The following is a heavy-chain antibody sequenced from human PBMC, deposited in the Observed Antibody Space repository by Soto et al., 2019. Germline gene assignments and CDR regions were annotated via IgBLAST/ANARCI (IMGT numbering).Heavy chain of an antibody. CDR3: AKEGGLSGSYYISSSYYFDY. CDR1: GFTFSSSG. Sequence: PGESLRLSSVASGFTFSSSGVHWLRQAPGKGLEWVAIISYDGSNTYYADSVKGRFTISRDNSKNTLYLQMNSLRAEDTSVYYCAKEGGLSGSYYISSSYYFDYWGQGT. J-gene: IGHJ4*02. V-gene: IGHV3-30*18. D-gene: IGHD1-26*01. CDR2: ISYDGSNT.